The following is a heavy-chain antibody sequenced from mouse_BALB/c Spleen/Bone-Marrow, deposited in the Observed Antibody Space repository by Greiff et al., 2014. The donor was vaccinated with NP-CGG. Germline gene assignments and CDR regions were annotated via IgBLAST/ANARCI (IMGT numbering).Heavy chain of an antibody. CDR1: GYTFSSYV. CDR3: AREADGYYVGAMDY. Sequence: VQLKQSGPELGKPGASVKMSCKASGYTFSSYVIHWVKQKPGQGLEWIGYINPYNDGTKYNEKSKGKATLTSDKSSSTAYIDLSSLTSEDSAVYYCAREADGYYVGAMDYWGQGTSVTVSS. D-gene: IGHD2-3*01. CDR2: INPYNDGT. J-gene: IGHJ4*01. V-gene: IGHV1-14*01.